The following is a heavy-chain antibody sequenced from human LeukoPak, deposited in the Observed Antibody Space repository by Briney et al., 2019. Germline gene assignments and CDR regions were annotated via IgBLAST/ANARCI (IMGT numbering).Heavy chain of an antibody. J-gene: IGHJ6*03. CDR3: ARLSGYAYYYYYYMDV. CDR2: IYYSGST. Sequence: SETLSLTCTVSGGSISSYYWGWIRQPPGKGLEWIGSIYYSGSTYYNPSLKSRVTISVDTSKNQFSLKLSSVTAADTAVYYCARLSGYAYYYYYYMDVWGKGTTVTVSS. CDR1: GGSISSYY. V-gene: IGHV4-39*07. D-gene: IGHD2-8*01.